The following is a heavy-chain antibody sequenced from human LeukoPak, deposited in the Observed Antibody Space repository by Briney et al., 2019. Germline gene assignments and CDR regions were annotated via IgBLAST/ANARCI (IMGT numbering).Heavy chain of an antibody. V-gene: IGHV4-39*01. CDR1: GGSISSSSYY. J-gene: IGHJ5*02. CDR2: IYYSGST. D-gene: IGHD3-10*01. CDR3: ARHRVTMVRGVIPNWFDP. Sequence: SETLSLTCTVSGGSISSSSYYWGWIRQPPGKGLEWIGSIYYSGSTYYNTSLKSRVTIPVDTSKNQFSLKLSSVTAADTAVYYCARHRVTMVRGVIPNWFDPWGQGTLVTVSS.